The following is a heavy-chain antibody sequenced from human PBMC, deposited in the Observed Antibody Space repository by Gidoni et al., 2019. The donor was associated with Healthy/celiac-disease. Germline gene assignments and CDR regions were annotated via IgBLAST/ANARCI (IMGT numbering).Heavy chain of an antibody. V-gene: IGHV4-39*01. CDR3: ARHPRSYYYDSSGTTWYFDL. J-gene: IGHJ2*01. D-gene: IGHD3-22*01. CDR1: GGSISSSSYY. Sequence: QLQLQESGPGLVKPSDTLSLTCTVSGGSISSSSYYWGWIRQPPGKGLEWIGSIYYSGSTYYNPSLKRRVTIAVDTSKNQFSLKLSSVTAADTAVYYCARHPRSYYYDSSGTTWYFDLWGRGTLVTVSS. CDR2: IYYSGST.